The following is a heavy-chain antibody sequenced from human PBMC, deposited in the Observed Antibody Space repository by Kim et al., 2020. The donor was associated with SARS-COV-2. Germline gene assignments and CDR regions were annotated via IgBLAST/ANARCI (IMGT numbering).Heavy chain of an antibody. Sequence: GGSLRLSCAASGFTFSNAWMSWVRQAPGKGLEWVGRIKSKTDGGTTDYAAPVKGRFTISRDDSKNTLYLQMNSLKTEDTAVYYCTSSSSSWPHFDYWGQGTLVTVSS. CDR3: TSSSSSWPHFDY. CDR2: IKSKTDGGTT. CDR1: GFTFSNAW. J-gene: IGHJ4*02. V-gene: IGHV3-15*01. D-gene: IGHD6-13*01.